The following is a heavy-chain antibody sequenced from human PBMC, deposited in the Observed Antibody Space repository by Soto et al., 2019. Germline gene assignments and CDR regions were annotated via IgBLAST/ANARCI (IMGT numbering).Heavy chain of an antibody. V-gene: IGHV3-72*01. D-gene: IGHD3-10*01. CDR2: SKNKADSYTT. Sequence: EVQLVESGGGVVQPGGSLTLSGAASGFTFSDHYMDWVRQAPGKGLEWVGRSKNKADSYTTEYAASVKGRFTISRDGSKNSLFLQMNSLKTEDTAVYYCTVWGSGNDFGAAWGQGILVTVSS. CDR3: TVWGSGNDFGAA. CDR1: GFTFSDHY. J-gene: IGHJ4*02.